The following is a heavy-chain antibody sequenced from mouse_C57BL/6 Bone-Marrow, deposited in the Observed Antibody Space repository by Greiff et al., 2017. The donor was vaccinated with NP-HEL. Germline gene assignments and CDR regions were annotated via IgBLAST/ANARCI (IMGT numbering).Heavy chain of an antibody. V-gene: IGHV2-9*02. CDR2: IWAGGST. Sequence: VHLVESGPGLVAPSQSLSITCTVSGFSLTSYGVHWVRQPPGKGLEWLGVIWAGGSTNYNSALMSRLSISKDNSKSQVFLKMNSLQTDDTAMYYCARALYGTLYYYAMDYWGQGTSVTVSS. D-gene: IGHD1-1*01. CDR1: GFSLTSYG. J-gene: IGHJ4*01. CDR3: ARALYGTLYYYAMDY.